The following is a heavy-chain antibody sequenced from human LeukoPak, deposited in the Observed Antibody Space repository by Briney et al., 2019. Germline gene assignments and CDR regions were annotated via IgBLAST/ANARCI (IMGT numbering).Heavy chain of an antibody. CDR3: ARDHRVSGTDGYFDY. Sequence: GASVKVSCKASGYTFTSYYMHWVRQAPGQGLEWMGIINPSGGSTSYAQKFQGRVTMTRDTSTSTVYMELSSLRSEDTAVYYCARDHRVSGTDGYFDYWGQGTLVTVSS. J-gene: IGHJ4*02. V-gene: IGHV1-46*01. D-gene: IGHD3-10*01. CDR2: INPSGGST. CDR1: GYTFTSYY.